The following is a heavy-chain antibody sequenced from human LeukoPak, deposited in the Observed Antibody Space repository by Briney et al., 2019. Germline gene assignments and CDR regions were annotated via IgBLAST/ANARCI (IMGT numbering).Heavy chain of an antibody. D-gene: IGHD4-17*01. CDR1: GYTFTSYG. CDR2: SSAYNGNT. V-gene: IGHV1-18*01. Sequence: ASVKVSCKASGYTFTSYGISWVRQAPGPGLEWMGWSSAYNGNTNTTKKLPSSVTMSTYTYTSTAYMGRRGLRSDDTAVYNSARWALSTVTYWFDNWGQGTLVTVSS. CDR3: ARWALSTVTYWFDN. J-gene: IGHJ4*02.